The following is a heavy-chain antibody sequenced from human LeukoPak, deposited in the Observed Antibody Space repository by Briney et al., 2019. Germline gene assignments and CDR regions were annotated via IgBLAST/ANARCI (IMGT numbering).Heavy chain of an antibody. V-gene: IGHV3-48*03. CDR3: ARDEKGDYDY. D-gene: IGHD4-17*01. Sequence: PGGSLRLSCAASGFTFSSYEMTWVRQAPGKGLEWVSYISSSGSTIYYADSVKGRFTISRDNAKNSLYLQMNSLRAEDTAVYYCARDEKGDYDYWGQGTLVTVSS. J-gene: IGHJ4*02. CDR2: ISSSGSTI. CDR1: GFTFSSYE.